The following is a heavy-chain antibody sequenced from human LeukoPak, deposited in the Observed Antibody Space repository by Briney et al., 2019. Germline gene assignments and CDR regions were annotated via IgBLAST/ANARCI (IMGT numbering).Heavy chain of an antibody. CDR2: IYYSGST. J-gene: IGHJ4*02. CDR1: GGTLSSGGNY. D-gene: IGHD3-9*01. V-gene: IGHV4-31*03. CDR3: ARVFDEYYFDY. Sequence: SQTLSLTCTVSGGTLSSGGNYWSWIRQHPGKGLEWIGYIYYSGSTYYNPSLKSRVTISQDMSKKQFSLELRSVTAADTAVYYCARVFDEYYFDYWGQGTLVTVSS.